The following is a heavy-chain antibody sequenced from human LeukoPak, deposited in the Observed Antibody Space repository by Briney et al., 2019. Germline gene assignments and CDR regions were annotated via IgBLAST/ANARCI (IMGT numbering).Heavy chain of an antibody. CDR1: GGTFSSYA. CDR3: ARESGIAAALDL. Sequence: ASVKVSCKASGGTFSSYAISWVRQAPGQGLKWMGRIIPILGIANYAQKFQGRVTITAGKSTSTAYMELSSLRAEDTAVYYCARESGIAAALDLWGQGTLVTVSS. CDR2: IIPILGIA. J-gene: IGHJ5*02. D-gene: IGHD6-13*01. V-gene: IGHV1-69*04.